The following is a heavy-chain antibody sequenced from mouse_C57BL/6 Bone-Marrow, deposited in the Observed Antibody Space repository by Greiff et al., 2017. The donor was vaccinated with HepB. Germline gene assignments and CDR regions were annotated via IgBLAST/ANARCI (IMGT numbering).Heavy chain of an antibody. J-gene: IGHJ4*01. CDR2: IYPGSGST. D-gene: IGHD1-1*01. CDR3: ARGGYYGSSYAMDY. V-gene: IGHV1-55*01. CDR1: GYTFTSYW. Sequence: QVQLQQPGAELVKPGASVKMPCKASGYTFTSYWITWVKQRPGQGLEWIGDIYPGSGSTNYNEKFKSKATLTVDTSSSTAYMQLSSLTSEDSAVYYGARGGYYGSSYAMDYWGQGTSVTVSS.